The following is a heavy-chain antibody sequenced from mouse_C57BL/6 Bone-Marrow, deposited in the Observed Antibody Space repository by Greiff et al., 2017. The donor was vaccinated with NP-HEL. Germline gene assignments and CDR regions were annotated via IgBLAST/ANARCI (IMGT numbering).Heavy chain of an antibody. CDR3: SYRGFAY. CDR1: GYTFTSYW. CDR2: IDPSDSYT. V-gene: IGHV1-50*01. Sequence: QVQLKQPGAELVKPGASVKLSCKASGYTFTSYWMQWVKQRPGQGLEWIGEIDPSDSYTNYNQKFKGKATLTVDTSSSTAYMQLSSLTSEDSAVYYCSYRGFAYWGQGTLVTVSA. J-gene: IGHJ3*01.